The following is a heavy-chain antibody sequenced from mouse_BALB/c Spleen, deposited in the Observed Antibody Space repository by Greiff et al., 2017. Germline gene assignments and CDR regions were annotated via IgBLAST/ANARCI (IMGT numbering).Heavy chain of an antibody. J-gene: IGHJ4*01. CDR3: AREGAARAFYAMDY. Sequence: EVKLMESGPGLVKPSQSLSLTCSVTGYSITSGYYWNWIRQFPGNKLEWMGYISYDGSNNYNPSLKNRISITRDTSKNQFFLKLNSVTTEDTATYYCAREGAARAFYAMDYWGQGTSVTVSS. CDR1: GYSITSGYY. D-gene: IGHD3-1*01. CDR2: ISYDGSN. V-gene: IGHV3-6*02.